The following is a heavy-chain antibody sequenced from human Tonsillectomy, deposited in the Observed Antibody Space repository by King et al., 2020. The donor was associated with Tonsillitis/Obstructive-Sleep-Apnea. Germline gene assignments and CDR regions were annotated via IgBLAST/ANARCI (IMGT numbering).Heavy chain of an antibody. CDR2: INAGNGNT. J-gene: IGHJ6*03. Sequence: QLVQSGAEVKKPGASVKVSCKASGYTFSSYAMHWVRQAPGQRLEWLAWINAGNGNTRYSQKFRGRVTITRDTTAGTAYMELSSLRSEDTAVYYCARDFFPGDYYYYMDVWGKGTTVTVSS. CDR3: ARDFFPGDYYYYMDV. CDR1: GYTFSSYA. D-gene: IGHD3-10*01. V-gene: IGHV1-3*01.